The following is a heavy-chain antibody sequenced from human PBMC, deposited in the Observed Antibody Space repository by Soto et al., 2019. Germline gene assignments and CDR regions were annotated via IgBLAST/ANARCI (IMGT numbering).Heavy chain of an antibody. CDR1: GASITSGGHY. CDR2: IDYSGST. D-gene: IGHD2-15*01. CDR3: ARARSPGVTPYFHY. Sequence: SETLSLTCTVSGASITSGGHYWSWIRQHPGKGLEWIGYIDYSGSTHYNPSLKSRLSISIDRSKHQFSLNLTSVTPADTAVYYCARARSPGVTPYFHYWGQGPLVTVS. J-gene: IGHJ4*02. V-gene: IGHV4-31*03.